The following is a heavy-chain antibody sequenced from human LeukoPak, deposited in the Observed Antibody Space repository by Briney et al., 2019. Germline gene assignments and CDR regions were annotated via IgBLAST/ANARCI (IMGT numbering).Heavy chain of an antibody. J-gene: IGHJ3*02. CDR3: ARDNGGAFDI. CDR2: IYSSGST. Sequence: PSETLSLTCTVSGGSISSYYWNWIRQPAGKGLEWIGRIYSSGSTNYNPSLKRRITVSVDTSKNQISLRLSSVTAADTAVYYCARDNGGAFDIWGQGTMVTVSS. CDR1: GGSISSYY. D-gene: IGHD3-10*01. V-gene: IGHV4-4*07.